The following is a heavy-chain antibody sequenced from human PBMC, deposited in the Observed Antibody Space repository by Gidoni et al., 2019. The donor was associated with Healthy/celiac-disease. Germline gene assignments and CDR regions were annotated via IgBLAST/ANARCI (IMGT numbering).Heavy chain of an antibody. D-gene: IGHD3-10*01. V-gene: IGHV3-23*01. CDR3: ARIRGDPLPYYFDY. Sequence: EVQLLESGGGLVQPGGSLRLSCAASGFTFSSYAMSWVRQDPGKGLEWVSAISGSGGSTYYADSVKGPFTISRDNSKNTLYLQMNSLRAEDTAVYYCARIRGDPLPYYFDYWGQGTLVTVSS. CDR1: GFTFSSYA. CDR2: ISGSGGST. J-gene: IGHJ4*02.